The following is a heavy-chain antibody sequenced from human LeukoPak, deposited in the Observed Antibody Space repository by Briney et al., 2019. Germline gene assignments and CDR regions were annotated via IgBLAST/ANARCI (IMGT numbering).Heavy chain of an antibody. D-gene: IGHD5-18*01. CDR1: GFTVSSNY. CDR3: ARGDTAMVLSAFDI. V-gene: IGHV3-21*01. Sequence: GGSLRLSCAASGFTVSSNYMSWVRQAPGKGLEWVSSISSSSSYIYYADSVKGRFTISRDNAKNSLYLQMNSLRAEDTAVYYCARGDTAMVLSAFDIWGQGTMVTVSS. CDR2: ISSSSSYI. J-gene: IGHJ3*02.